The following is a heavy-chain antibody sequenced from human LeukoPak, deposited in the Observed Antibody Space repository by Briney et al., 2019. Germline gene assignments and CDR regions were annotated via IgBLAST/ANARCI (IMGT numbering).Heavy chain of an antibody. J-gene: IGHJ4*02. D-gene: IGHD6-13*01. V-gene: IGHV4-31*03. CDR2: IYYSGST. Sequence: PSQTLSLTCTVSGGSISSGGYYWSWIRQRPGKGLEWIGYIYYSGSTYYNPSLKSRVIISVDTSKNQFSLKLTSVTAADTAVYYCARENSNWPQYYFDYWGQGTLVTVSS. CDR3: ARENSNWPQYYFDY. CDR1: GGSISSGGYY.